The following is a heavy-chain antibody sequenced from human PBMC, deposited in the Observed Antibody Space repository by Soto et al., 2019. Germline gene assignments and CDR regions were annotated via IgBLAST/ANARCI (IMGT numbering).Heavy chain of an antibody. J-gene: IGHJ4*02. Sequence: PSETQSLTCTVSGGYISSYYWSWIRQTPGKGLEWIGYIYYSGSTNYNPSLKSRVTISVDTSKNQFSLKLSSVTAADTAVYYCARDPGDSSSWYGGYFDYWGQGTLVTV. D-gene: IGHD6-13*01. CDR1: GGYISSYY. CDR2: IYYSGST. CDR3: ARDPGDSSSWYGGYFDY. V-gene: IGHV4-59*01.